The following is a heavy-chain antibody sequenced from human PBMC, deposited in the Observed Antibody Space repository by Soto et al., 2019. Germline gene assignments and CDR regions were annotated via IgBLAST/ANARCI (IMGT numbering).Heavy chain of an antibody. Sequence: QVQLQQWGAGLLKPSETLSLTCAVYGGSFSGYYWSWIRQPPGKGLEWIGEINHSGSTNYNPSLKSRVTISVDTSNNQFSLKLSSVTAADTAVYYCARLILWFGELLPTGYDYWGQGTLVTVSS. V-gene: IGHV4-34*01. J-gene: IGHJ4*02. CDR3: ARLILWFGELLPTGYDY. CDR2: INHSGST. D-gene: IGHD3-10*01. CDR1: GGSFSGYY.